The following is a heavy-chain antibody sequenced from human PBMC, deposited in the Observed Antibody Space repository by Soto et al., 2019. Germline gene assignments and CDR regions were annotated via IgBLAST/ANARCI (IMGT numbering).Heavy chain of an antibody. CDR3: ARAWYSGYALDY. Sequence: EVQLVESGGGLVKPGGSLRLSCAASGFTFSSYSMNWVRQAPGKGLEWVSSISSSSSYIYYADSVKGRFTISRDNAKNSLYLQMNSLRAEDTAVYYCARAWYSGYALDYWGQGTLVTVSS. CDR2: ISSSSSYI. J-gene: IGHJ4*02. CDR1: GFTFSSYS. V-gene: IGHV3-21*01. D-gene: IGHD5-12*01.